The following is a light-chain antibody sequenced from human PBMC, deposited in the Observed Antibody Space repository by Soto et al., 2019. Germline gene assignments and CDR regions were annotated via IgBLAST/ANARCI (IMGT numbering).Light chain of an antibody. J-gene: IGLJ1*01. Sequence: QSVLTQPPSVSATPGQRVNISCSGSICHIGNNYVYWHQQLPGTAPKVLINSNNQRPSGVHDRFSGSTTDTSASLAISGLXSEYEADSYCSSWDDTVRSYVFGTGTKVTVL. CDR3: SSWDDTVRSYV. CDR1: ICHIGNNY. CDR2: SNN. V-gene: IGLV1-47*02.